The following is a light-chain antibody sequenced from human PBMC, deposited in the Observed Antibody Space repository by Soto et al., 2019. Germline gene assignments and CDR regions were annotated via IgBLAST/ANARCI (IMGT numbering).Light chain of an antibody. CDR3: QQYGSSPPIT. CDR2: GAS. CDR1: QSVSSSY. V-gene: IGKV3-20*01. J-gene: IGKJ5*01. Sequence: IVWTQSPGTLSLSPGERATLSCRASQSVSSSYLAWYQQKPGQAPRLLIYGASTRATGIPARFSGSGSGTDFTLTISRLEPEDFAVYYCQQYGSSPPITFGQGTRLEIK.